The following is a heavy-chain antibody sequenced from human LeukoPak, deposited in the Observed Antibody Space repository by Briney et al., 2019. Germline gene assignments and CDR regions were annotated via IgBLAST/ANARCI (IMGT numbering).Heavy chain of an antibody. CDR3: ARDNWNYGSSMDV. CDR2: IYYSGST. J-gene: IGHJ6*02. CDR1: GGSISSGDYY. V-gene: IGHV4-30-4*02. Sequence: SETLSLTCTVSGGSISSGDYYWSWIRQPPGKGLEWIGCIYYSGSTYYNPSLKSRVTISVDTSKNQFSLKLSSVTAADTAVYYCARDNWNYGSSMDVWGQGTTVTVSS. D-gene: IGHD1-7*01.